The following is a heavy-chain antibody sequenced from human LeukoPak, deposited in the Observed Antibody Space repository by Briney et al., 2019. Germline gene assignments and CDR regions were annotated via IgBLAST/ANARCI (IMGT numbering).Heavy chain of an antibody. CDR3: ARLERSRYSYGSFDY. D-gene: IGHD5-18*01. Sequence: GESLKISCKGSGYSFTSYWIGWVRQMPGKGVEWRGIIYPGDSDTRYSPYFQGQVTISADKSIRSAFLQCTSLKASDTAMYYCARLERSRYSYGSFDYWGQGTLVTVSS. V-gene: IGHV5-51*01. J-gene: IGHJ4*02. CDR2: IYPGDSDT. CDR1: GYSFTSYW.